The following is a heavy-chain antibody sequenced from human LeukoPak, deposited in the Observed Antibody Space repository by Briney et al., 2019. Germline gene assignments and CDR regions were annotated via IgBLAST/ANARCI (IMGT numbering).Heavy chain of an antibody. CDR3: AKFYYDFWSGYPHFDY. D-gene: IGHD3-3*01. J-gene: IGHJ4*02. CDR2: ISGSGGST. CDR1: GFTFSSCA. Sequence: RAGGSLRLSCAASGFTFSSCAMSWVRQAPGKGLEWVSSISGSGGSTYYADSVKGRCTISRDNSKNTLYLQMNSLRAEDTAVYYCAKFYYDFWSGYPHFDYWGQGTLVTVSS. V-gene: IGHV3-23*01.